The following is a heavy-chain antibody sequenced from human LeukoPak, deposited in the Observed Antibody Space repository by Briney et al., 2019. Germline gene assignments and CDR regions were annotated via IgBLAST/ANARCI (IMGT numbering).Heavy chain of an antibody. V-gene: IGHV3-74*01. J-gene: IGHJ4*02. CDR1: GFTFSNYW. D-gene: IGHD5-24*01. CDR3: AGSRVEMATSLLDY. Sequence: PGGSLRLSCAASGFTFSNYWMHWVRQAPGKGLVWVSRINSDGSTTTYADSVKGRFTISRDNAKNTLYLQMNSLRAEDTAVYYCAGSRVEMATSLLDYWGQGTLVTVSS. CDR2: INSDGSTT.